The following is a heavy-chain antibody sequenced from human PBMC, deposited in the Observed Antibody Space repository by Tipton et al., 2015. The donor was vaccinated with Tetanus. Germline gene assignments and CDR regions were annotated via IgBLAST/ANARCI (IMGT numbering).Heavy chain of an antibody. V-gene: IGHV1-46*01. D-gene: IGHD2-21*01. J-gene: IGHJ2*01. CDR1: GYTFTAYY. Sequence: QLVQSGAEVKKPGASVKVSCKAYGYTFTAYYVHWVRQAPGQGLEWVGMINPSGGSTSYAQKFQGRITLTRVTSTNTVYMELNSLRSDDTAVYYCPRAVMYFDLWGRGTLVTVSS. CDR3: PRAVMYFDL. CDR2: INPSGGST.